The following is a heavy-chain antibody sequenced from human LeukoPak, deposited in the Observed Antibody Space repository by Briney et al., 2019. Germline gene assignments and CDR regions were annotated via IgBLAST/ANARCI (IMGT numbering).Heavy chain of an antibody. CDR3: ARGTRDIVVVPDAPLGFDP. J-gene: IGHJ5*02. V-gene: IGHV4-34*01. CDR2: INHSGST. CDR1: GGSFRGYY. Sequence: SETLSLTCAVYGGSFRGYYWSWIRQPPGKGLEWIGEINHSGSTNYNPSLKSRVTISVDTSKNQFSLKLSSVTAADTAVYYCARGTRDIVVVPDAPLGFDPWGQGTLVTVSS. D-gene: IGHD2-2*01.